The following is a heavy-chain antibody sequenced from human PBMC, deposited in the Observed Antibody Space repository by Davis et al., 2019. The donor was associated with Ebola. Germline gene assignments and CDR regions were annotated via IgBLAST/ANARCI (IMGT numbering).Heavy chain of an antibody. V-gene: IGHV4-34*01. CDR1: GGSFSGYF. D-gene: IGHD3-22*01. CDR3: ARRGSTYYYDSSGYYTYNWFDP. CDR2: VNQSGST. J-gene: IGHJ5*02. Sequence: MPGGSLRLSCSVYGGSFSGYFWTWIRQPPGKGLEWIGEVNQSGSTNYNPSLKSRVIISVDTFTNQFSLNLSSVTAADTAVYYCARRGSTYYYDSSGYYTYNWFDPWGQGTLVTVSS.